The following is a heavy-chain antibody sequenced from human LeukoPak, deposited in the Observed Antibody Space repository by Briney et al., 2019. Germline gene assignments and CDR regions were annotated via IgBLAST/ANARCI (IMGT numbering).Heavy chain of an antibody. CDR3: AKNWGYFDY. CDR2: IKEDRSEK. J-gene: IGHJ4*02. D-gene: IGHD7-27*01. CDR1: GFTFSSYS. Sequence: PGGSLRLSCATSGFTFSSYSMTWVRQAPGKGLEWVANIKEDRSEKYYVDSVKGRFTISRDNAENSLYLQMNSLRAEDTAVYYCAKNWGYFDYWGQGILVSVSS. V-gene: IGHV3-7*05.